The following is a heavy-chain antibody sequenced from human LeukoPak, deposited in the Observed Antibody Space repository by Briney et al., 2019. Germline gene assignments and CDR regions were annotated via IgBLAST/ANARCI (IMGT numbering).Heavy chain of an antibody. Sequence: SETLSLTCAVYGGSFSGYYWSWIRQPPGKGLEWIGEINHSGSTNYNPSLKSRVTISVDTSKNQFSLKLSSVTAADTAVYYCARDRMNGDFWAGYYYYYYMDVWGKGTTVTVSS. V-gene: IGHV4-34*01. CDR2: INHSGST. CDR1: GGSFSGYY. J-gene: IGHJ6*03. CDR3: ARDRMNGDFWAGYYYYYYMDV. D-gene: IGHD4-17*01.